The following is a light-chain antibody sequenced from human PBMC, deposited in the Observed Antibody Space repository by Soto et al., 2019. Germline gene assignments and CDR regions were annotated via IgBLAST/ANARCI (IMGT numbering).Light chain of an antibody. J-gene: IGKJ2*01. V-gene: IGKV3-20*01. CDR2: GAS. CDR1: QNITSSY. CDR3: QQYGSSPLYT. Sequence: EIVLTQSPGTLSLSPGERATLSCRARQNITSSYLAWDQQKPGQAPRLLIYGASSRATGIPARFSGSGSGTDFALTISRLEPEDFAVYYCQQYGSSPLYTFGQGTKLEIK.